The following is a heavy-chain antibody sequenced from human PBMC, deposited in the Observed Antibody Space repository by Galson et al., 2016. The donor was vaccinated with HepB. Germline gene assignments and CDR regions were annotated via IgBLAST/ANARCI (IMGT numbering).Heavy chain of an antibody. V-gene: IGHV3-23*01. CDR2: ITGSDGST. CDR3: AKGSNGWTKFIDF. D-gene: IGHD6-19*01. Sequence: SLRLSCAASGFTFTNYAMSWVRQAPGEGLEWVSGITGSDGSTRYADSVKGRFIISRDNSKNTLYLQVDSLRAEDTAVYYCAKGSNGWTKFIDFWGQGTLVTVSS. J-gene: IGHJ4*02. CDR1: GFTFTNYA.